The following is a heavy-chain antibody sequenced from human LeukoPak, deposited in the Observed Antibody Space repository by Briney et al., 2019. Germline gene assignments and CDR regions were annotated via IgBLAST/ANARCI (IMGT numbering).Heavy chain of an antibody. D-gene: IGHD4-17*01. Sequence: GGSLRLSCAASGFTFSDYYMSWIRQAPGKGLEWVSYISSSGSTTYYADSVKGRFTISRDNSKNTLYLQMNSLRAEDTAVYYCARDYGDYSSYFQHWGQGTLVTVSS. CDR2: ISSSGSTT. CDR1: GFTFSDYY. V-gene: IGHV3-11*01. J-gene: IGHJ1*01. CDR3: ARDYGDYSSYFQH.